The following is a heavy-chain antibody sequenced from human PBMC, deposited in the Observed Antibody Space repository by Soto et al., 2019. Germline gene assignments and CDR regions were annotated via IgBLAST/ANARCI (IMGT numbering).Heavy chain of an antibody. D-gene: IGHD3-22*01. CDR2: ISGSGGST. J-gene: IGHJ4*02. CDR3: AKDSSFGEYYDSSGYPDY. V-gene: IGHV3-23*01. Sequence: GSLRLSCAASGFTFSSYAMSWVRQAPGKGLEWVSAISGSGGSTYYADSVKGRFTTSRDNSKNTLYLQMNSLRAEDTAVYYCAKDSSFGEYYDSSGYPDYWGQGTLVTVSS. CDR1: GFTFSSYA.